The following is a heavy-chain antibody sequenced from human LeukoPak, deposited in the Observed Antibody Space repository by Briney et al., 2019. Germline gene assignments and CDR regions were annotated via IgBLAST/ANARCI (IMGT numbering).Heavy chain of an antibody. CDR2: IYYSGST. J-gene: IGHJ6*02. CDR1: GGSISSYY. V-gene: IGHV4-59*01. Sequence: SETLSLTCTVSGGSISSYYWSWVRQPPGKGLEWIGYIYYSGSTNYNPSLKSRVTISVDTSKNQFSLKLSSVTAADTAVYYCARYQRGAPYYYGMDVWGQGTTVTVPS. CDR3: ARYQRGAPYYYGMDV. D-gene: IGHD2-2*01.